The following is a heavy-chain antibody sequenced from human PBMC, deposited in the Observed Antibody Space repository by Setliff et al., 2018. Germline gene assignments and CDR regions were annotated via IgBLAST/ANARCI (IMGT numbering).Heavy chain of an antibody. CDR3: TVYNTGSSKDHY. J-gene: IGHJ4*02. CDR1: GGSISSSNW. D-gene: IGHD2-8*02. CDR2: INHSGST. V-gene: IGHV4-4*02. Sequence: NPSETLSLTCAVSGGSISSSNWWRWVRQPPGKGLEWIGEINHSGSTNYNPSLKSLVTISVDASKHQFSLKLRSVTAADTALYYCTVYNTGSSKDHYWGQGTPVTVSS.